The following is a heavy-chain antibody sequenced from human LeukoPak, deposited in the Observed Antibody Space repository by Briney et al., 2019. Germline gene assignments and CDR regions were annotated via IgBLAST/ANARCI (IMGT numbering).Heavy chain of an antibody. V-gene: IGHV1-2*02. D-gene: IGHD4-23*01. CDR2: INPNSGGT. J-gene: IGHJ5*02. CDR1: GYTFTGYY. CDR3: ARRCLATVAYNWFDP. Sequence: ASVKVSCKAAGYTFTGYYMHWVRQARGQGLEWMGWINPNSGGTNYAQKFQGRVTMTRDTSISTAYMELSRLRSDDTAVYYCARRCLATVAYNWFDPWGQGTLVTVSS.